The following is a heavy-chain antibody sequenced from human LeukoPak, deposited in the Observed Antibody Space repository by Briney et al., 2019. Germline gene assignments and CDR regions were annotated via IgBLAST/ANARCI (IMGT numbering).Heavy chain of an antibody. CDR3: ARDTSAAGNIDS. J-gene: IGHJ4*02. Sequence: AQTLSLTCTVSGDSIRSETYFWTWIRQHPGKGLEWIVYIYISGRIYYNPYLKSRVTISLDTSKSHFSLKLDSVPAADTAVYFCARDTSAAGNIDSWGQGTLVTVSS. D-gene: IGHD6-25*01. CDR2: IYISGRI. CDR1: GDSIRSETYF. V-gene: IGHV4-31*03.